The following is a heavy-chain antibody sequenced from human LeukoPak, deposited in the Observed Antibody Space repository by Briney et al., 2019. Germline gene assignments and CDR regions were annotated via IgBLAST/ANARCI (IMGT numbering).Heavy chain of an antibody. J-gene: IGHJ4*02. V-gene: IGHV3-11*05. CDR2: ISSSSGFT. CDR3: SRGSPPGD. D-gene: IGHD3-16*01. CDR1: GFTFSDYY. Sequence: AGSLTLSCAASGFTFSDYYKTWIRRAPGQGLEWVSYISSSSGFTKYADSVRGRFTISRDNAKNSLYLQMNTLRVDDTAVYYCSRGSPPGDWGQGTLVTVSS.